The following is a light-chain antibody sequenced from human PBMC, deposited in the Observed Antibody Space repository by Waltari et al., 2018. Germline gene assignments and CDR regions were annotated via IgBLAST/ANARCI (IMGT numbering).Light chain of an antibody. CDR2: MAS. CDR1: QSVGTW. J-gene: IGKJ2*01. CDR3: QQYSSFST. Sequence: DIQMTQSPSTLSASVGHRFTISCRASQSVGTWLAWYQQKPGKAPKLLIYMASSLESGVPSRFSGSGSGTEFTLTISSLQPDDFATYSCQQYSSFSTFGQGTKV. V-gene: IGKV1-5*03.